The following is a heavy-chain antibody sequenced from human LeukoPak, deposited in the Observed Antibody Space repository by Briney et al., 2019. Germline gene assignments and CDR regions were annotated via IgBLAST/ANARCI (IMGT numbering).Heavy chain of an antibody. CDR2: LSWNSGSI. D-gene: IGHD5-12*01. V-gene: IGHV3-9*01. CDR1: GFTFSDYY. CDR3: AKDSVGWPRSSSAFDI. Sequence: GGSLRLSCAASGFTFSDYYMSWIRQAPGKGREWVSGLSWNSGSIAYADSVKGRFTISRDNAKNSLYLQMNSLRPEDTALYYCAKDSVGWPRSSSAFDIWGQGTRVTVSS. J-gene: IGHJ3*02.